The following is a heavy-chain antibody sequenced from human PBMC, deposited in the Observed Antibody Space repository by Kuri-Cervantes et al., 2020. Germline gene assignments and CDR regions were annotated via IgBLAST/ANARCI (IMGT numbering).Heavy chain of an antibody. V-gene: IGHV4-39*07. D-gene: IGHD4-17*01. CDR3: AREGDYGAHES. J-gene: IGHJ4*02. Sequence: GSLRLSCTVSGGSISSSSYYWGWIRQPPGKGLEWIGSIYYSGSTYYNPSLKSRVTISVDTSKNQFSLQLNSVTPEDTAVYYCAREGDYGAHESWGQGTLVTVSS. CDR1: GGSISSSSYY. CDR2: IYYSGST.